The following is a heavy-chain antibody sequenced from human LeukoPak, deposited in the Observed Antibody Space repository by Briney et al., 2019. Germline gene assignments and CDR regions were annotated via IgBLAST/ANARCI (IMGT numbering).Heavy chain of an antibody. D-gene: IGHD4-17*01. CDR2: ISSSSSYI. CDR3: ARDKYGDYEGSFDY. J-gene: IGHJ4*02. Sequence: GGSLRLSCAASGFTFSSYSMNWVRQAPGKGLEWVSSISSSSSYIYYADSVKGRFTVSRDNAKNSLYLQMNSLRAEDTAVYYCARDKYGDYEGSFDYWGQGTLVTVSS. V-gene: IGHV3-21*01. CDR1: GFTFSSYS.